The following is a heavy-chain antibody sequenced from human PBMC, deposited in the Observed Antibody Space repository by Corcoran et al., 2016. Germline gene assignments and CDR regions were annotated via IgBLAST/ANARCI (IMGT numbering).Heavy chain of an antibody. V-gene: IGHV3-33*01. D-gene: IGHD5-12*01. CDR2: MWYDGSNI. CDR1: GFTFSTYG. J-gene: IGHJ6*02. CDR3: ARESGGYGLFRHYYAMDV. Sequence: QVQLVESGGGVVQPGRSLRLSCAASGFTFSTYGMHWVRQAPGKGLEWVAVMWYDGSNIYYADSVKGRFTISRDNSKNTLYLQMNSLRAEETAGYYCARESGGYGLFRHYYAMDVWGQGTTVTVSS.